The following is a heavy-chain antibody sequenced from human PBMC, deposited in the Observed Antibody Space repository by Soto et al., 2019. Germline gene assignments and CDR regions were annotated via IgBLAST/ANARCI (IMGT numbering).Heavy chain of an antibody. D-gene: IGHD6-19*01. CDR2: IYYSGST. CDR3: ARHASYSSGWLDY. CDR1: GGSISSYY. J-gene: IGHJ4*02. Sequence: SETLSLTCTVSGGSISSYYWGWIRQPPGKGLEWIGSIYYSGSTYYNPSLKSRVTISVDTSKNQFSLKLSSVTAADTAVYYCARHASYSSGWLDYWGQGTLVTVS. V-gene: IGHV4-39*01.